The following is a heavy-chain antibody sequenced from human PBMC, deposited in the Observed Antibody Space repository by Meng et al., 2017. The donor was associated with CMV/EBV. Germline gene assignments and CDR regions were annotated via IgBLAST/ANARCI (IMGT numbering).Heavy chain of an antibody. CDR2: ISYDGSNK. J-gene: IGHJ4*02. CDR3: ARDIDSGSY. Sequence: GGSLRLSCAASGFPFSSYAMHWVRQATGKGLEWVAVISYDGSNKYYADSVKGRFTISRDNSQNTLYLQMNSLRAEDTAVYYCARDIDSGSYWGQGTLVTVSS. V-gene: IGHV3-30-3*01. CDR1: GFPFSSYA. D-gene: IGHD1-26*01.